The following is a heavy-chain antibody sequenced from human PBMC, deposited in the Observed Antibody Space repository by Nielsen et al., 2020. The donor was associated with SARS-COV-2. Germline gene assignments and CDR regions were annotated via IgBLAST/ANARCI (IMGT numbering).Heavy chain of an antibody. D-gene: IGHD2-15*01. V-gene: IGHV3-30*18. Sequence: LSLTCAASGFTFSTYGMHWVRQAPGKGLEWVAAISYDGSNKYYVDSVKGRFTISRDNSKNTLYLQMSSLREEDTAVYYCAKDRTAIVVVPSGGVDYWGQGTLVTVSS. CDR3: AKDRTAIVVVPSGGVDY. CDR1: GFTFSTYG. J-gene: IGHJ4*02. CDR2: ISYDGSNK.